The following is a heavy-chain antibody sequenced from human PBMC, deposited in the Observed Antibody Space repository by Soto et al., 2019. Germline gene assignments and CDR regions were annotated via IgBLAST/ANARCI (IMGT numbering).Heavy chain of an antibody. CDR3: AKDRAAVAGTSDY. CDR2: ISPGSRYP. Sequence: GGSLRLSCAGSGFTFGDSYMSWIRQAPGKGLEWLSYISPGSRYPAYADSVKGRFTISRDNAKRSLYLQMNSLRAEDTAVYYCAKDRAAVAGTSDYWGQGTLVTVSS. D-gene: IGHD6-19*01. CDR1: GFTFGDSY. V-gene: IGHV3-11*05. J-gene: IGHJ4*02.